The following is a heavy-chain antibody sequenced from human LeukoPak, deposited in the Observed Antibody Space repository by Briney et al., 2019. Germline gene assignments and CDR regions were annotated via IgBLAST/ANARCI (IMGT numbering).Heavy chain of an antibody. CDR2: INPNSGGT. CDR3: ARVPLGEPLPYYYYYMDV. J-gene: IGHJ6*03. D-gene: IGHD1-26*01. V-gene: IGHV1-2*02. CDR1: GYTFTGYY. Sequence: ASVKASCKASGYTFTGYYMHWVRQAPGQGLEWMGWINPNSGGTNYAQKFQGRVTMTRDTSISTAYMELSRLRSDDTAVYYCARVPLGEPLPYYYYYMDVWGKGTTVTVSS.